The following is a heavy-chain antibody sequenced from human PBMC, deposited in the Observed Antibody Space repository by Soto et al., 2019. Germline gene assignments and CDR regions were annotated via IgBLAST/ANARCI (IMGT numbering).Heavy chain of an antibody. CDR1: GGSISSGGYY. CDR2: IYYSGST. Sequence: SETLSLTCTVSGGSISSGGYYWSWIRQHPGKGLEWIGYIYYSGSTYYNPSLKSRVTISVDTSKNQFSLKLSSVTAADTAVYYCARNSMIVVVNGFDPWGQGTLVTVSS. CDR3: ARNSMIVVVNGFDP. D-gene: IGHD3-22*01. V-gene: IGHV4-31*03. J-gene: IGHJ5*02.